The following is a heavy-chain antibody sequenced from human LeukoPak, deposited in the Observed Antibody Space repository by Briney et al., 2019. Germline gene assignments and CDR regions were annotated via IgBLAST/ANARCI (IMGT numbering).Heavy chain of an antibody. J-gene: IGHJ4*02. CDR2: ISGSRDST. V-gene: IGHV3-23*01. D-gene: IGHD4-17*01. Sequence: GGTLRPSCAASGFTFRSHSMDWGREAPGKGLGWGSSISGSRDSTYYADSMKGRFSITRDNAKNTLYLQMNSLSAEDAAVYVCANGVTTYDYWGQGTLVTVSS. CDR3: ANGVTTYDY. CDR1: GFTFRSHS.